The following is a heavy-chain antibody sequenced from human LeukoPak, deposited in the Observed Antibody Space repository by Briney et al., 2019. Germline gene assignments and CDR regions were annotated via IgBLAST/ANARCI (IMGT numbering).Heavy chain of an antibody. CDR2: IIAILGIA. D-gene: IGHD5-24*01. V-gene: IGHV1-69*04. J-gene: IGHJ4*02. Sequence: GASVRVSCKASGGTFIIYAISWVRRAPGQGLEWMGRIIAILGIANYAQKLQGRVTITADKSTSTAYMELSSLRSEDTAVYYCASSVEMATISDDYWGQGTLVTVSS. CDR1: GGTFIIYA. CDR3: ASSVEMATISDDY.